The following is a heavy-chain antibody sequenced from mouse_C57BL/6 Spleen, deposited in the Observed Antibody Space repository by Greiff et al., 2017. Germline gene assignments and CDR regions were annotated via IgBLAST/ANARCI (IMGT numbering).Heavy chain of an antibody. CDR2: INPNNGGT. Sequence: EVQLQQSGPELVKPGASVKISCKASGYTFTDYYMNWVKQSHGKSLEWIGDINPNNGGTSYNQKFKGKATLTVDKSSSTAYMALRSLTSEDSAVYYCARGGHYFDYWGQGTTLTVSS. V-gene: IGHV1-26*01. J-gene: IGHJ2*01. CDR1: GYTFTDYY. CDR3: ARGGHYFDY.